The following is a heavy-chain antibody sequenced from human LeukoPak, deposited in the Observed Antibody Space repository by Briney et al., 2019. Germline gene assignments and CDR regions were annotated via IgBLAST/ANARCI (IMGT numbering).Heavy chain of an antibody. CDR1: GFTFSSYG. Sequence: GGSLRLSCAAPGFTFSSYGMHWVRQAPGKGLEWVAVIWYDGSNKFYADSVKGRFTISRDDSKNTLYLQMNSLRAEDTAVYYCARDRAAADLDYWGQGTLVTVYS. CDR2: IWYDGSNK. J-gene: IGHJ4*02. D-gene: IGHD6-13*01. CDR3: ARDRAAADLDY. V-gene: IGHV3-33*01.